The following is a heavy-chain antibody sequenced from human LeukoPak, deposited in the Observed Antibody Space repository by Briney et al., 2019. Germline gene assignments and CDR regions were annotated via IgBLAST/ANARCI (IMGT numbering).Heavy chain of an antibody. CDR1: GFTFRNYV. D-gene: IGHD1-14*01. V-gene: IGHV4-4*02. CDR2: VYHSGSA. J-gene: IGHJ4*01. Sequence: GSLRLSCAASGFTFRNYVIHWVRQAPGKGLEWIGEVYHSGSANYKPSLKSRVTISVDTSRNHFSLKLTSVTAADTAVYYCAYNRNFALDNWGQGTLVTVSS. CDR3: AYNRNFALDN.